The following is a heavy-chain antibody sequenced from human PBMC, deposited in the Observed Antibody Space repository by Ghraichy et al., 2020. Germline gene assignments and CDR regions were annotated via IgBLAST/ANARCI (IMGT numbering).Heavy chain of an antibody. CDR2: IYYSGST. CDR3: ARHKGYNWNYGWFDP. D-gene: IGHD1-7*01. Sequence: SETLSLTCTVSGGSISSSSYYWGWIRQPPGKGLEWIGSIYYSGSTYYNPSLKSRVTISVDTSKNKFSLKLSSVTAADTAVYYCARHKGYNWNYGWFDPWGQGTLVTVSS. V-gene: IGHV4-39*01. J-gene: IGHJ5*02. CDR1: GGSISSSSYY.